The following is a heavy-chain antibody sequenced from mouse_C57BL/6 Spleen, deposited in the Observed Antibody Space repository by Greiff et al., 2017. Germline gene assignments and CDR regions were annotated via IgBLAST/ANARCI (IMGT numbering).Heavy chain of an antibody. V-gene: IGHV1-50*01. CDR1: GYTFTSYW. J-gene: IGHJ2*01. CDR2: IDPSDSYT. CDR3: AIRYFDY. Sequence: QVQLKQPGAELVKPGASVKLSCKASGYTFTSYWMQWVKQRPGQGLEWIGEIDPSDSYTNYNQKFKGKATLTVDTSSSTAYMQLSSLTSEDSAVYYCAIRYFDYWGQGTTLTVSS.